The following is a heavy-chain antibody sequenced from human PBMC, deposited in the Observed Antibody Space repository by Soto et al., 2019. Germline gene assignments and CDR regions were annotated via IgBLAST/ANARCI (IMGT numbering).Heavy chain of an antibody. CDR3: ARSYGWAFDI. CDR2: VYYSGNS. CDR1: GDSISSDY. V-gene: IGHV4-59*08. J-gene: IGHJ3*02. D-gene: IGHD3-16*01. Sequence: SETLSLTCTVSGDSISSDYWSWIRQPPGKGLEWIGYVYYSGNSYLKPSLRSRVTISLGASKNQFSLKLRSVTAADTAVYYCARSYGWAFDIWGQGTMVTVS.